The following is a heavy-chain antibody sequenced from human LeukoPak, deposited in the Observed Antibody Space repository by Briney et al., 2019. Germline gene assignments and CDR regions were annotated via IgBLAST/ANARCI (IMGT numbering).Heavy chain of an antibody. V-gene: IGHV3-64*01. CDR1: GLTFSSYA. Sequence: GGTLRLSCTASGLTFSSYAMNWVRQAPGKELEYVSAITSNGDSKHSARSVKGSFTISMANYKDTVYLQMGSLGSEDMAVYYCARRRYHMLFMPTWFDTWGKGTVVTVSS. CDR2: ITSNGDSK. D-gene: IGHD2/OR15-2a*01. CDR3: ARRRYHMLFMPTWFDT. J-gene: IGHJ5*02.